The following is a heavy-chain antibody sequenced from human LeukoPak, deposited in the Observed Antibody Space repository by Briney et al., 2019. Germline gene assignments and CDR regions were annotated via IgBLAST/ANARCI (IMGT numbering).Heavy chain of an antibody. J-gene: IGHJ4*02. CDR1: GGSISPYY. V-gene: IGHV4-59*06. CDR3: ARVYYDSSGYSALLFDY. CDR2: IYYSGST. Sequence: SETLSLTCTVSGGSISPYYWSWIRQPPGKGLEWIGYIYYSGSTYYNPSLKSRVTISVDTSKNQFSLKLSSVTAADTAVYYCARVYYDSSGYSALLFDYWGQGTLVTVSS. D-gene: IGHD3-22*01.